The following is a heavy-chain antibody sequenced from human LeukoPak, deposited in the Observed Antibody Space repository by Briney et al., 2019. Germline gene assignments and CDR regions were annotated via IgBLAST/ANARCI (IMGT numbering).Heavy chain of an antibody. CDR1: GYTVTSYG. J-gene: IGHJ4*02. Sequence: ASVKVSCKASGYTVTSYGISWVRQAPGQGLEWMGWISAYNGNTNYAQKLQGRVTMTTDTSTSTAYMELRSLRSDDTAVYYCARDLRLGDDFDYWGQGTLVTVSS. D-gene: IGHD3-16*01. CDR3: ARDLRLGDDFDY. V-gene: IGHV1-18*01. CDR2: ISAYNGNT.